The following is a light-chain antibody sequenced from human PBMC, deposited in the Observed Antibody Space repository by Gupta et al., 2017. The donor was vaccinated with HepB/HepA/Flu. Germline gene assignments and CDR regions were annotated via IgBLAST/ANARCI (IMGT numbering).Light chain of an antibody. J-gene: IGKJ4*01. CDR1: QDISSY. CDR2: AAS. V-gene: IGKV1-9*01. Sequence: DIQLTQSPSFLSASVGDKVTITCRASQDISSYLAWYQHKPGKAPKLLIYAASTLKSGVPSRFSGSGSGTEFTLTISSRQPEDFATYYCQQRNSFPKTFGGGTKVEIK. CDR3: QQRNSFPKT.